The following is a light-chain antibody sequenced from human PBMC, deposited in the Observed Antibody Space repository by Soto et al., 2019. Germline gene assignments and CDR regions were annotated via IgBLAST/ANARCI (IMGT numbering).Light chain of an antibody. CDR3: QQYDNYPLT. CDR2: DAS. J-gene: IGKJ4*01. CDR1: QSVRSW. Sequence: DIQMTQSPSTLSASVGDRVTITCRASQSVRSWLAWYQQKPGRPPKFLIYDASSLESGVPSRFRGSGSGTEFTLTISNLQPDDFATYYCQQYDNYPLTFGGGTKVDIK. V-gene: IGKV1-5*01.